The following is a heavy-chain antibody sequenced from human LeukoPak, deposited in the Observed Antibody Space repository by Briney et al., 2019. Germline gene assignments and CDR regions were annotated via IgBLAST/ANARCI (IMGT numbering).Heavy chain of an antibody. D-gene: IGHD1-7*01. CDR1: GLTFSSHW. Sequence: PGGSLRLSCAASGLTFSSHWMHWVRQAPGKGLEWVTVISYDESNKYYADSVKGRFTISRDSSKNTLYLQMDSLRVEDTALYYCARGPRITGTGAGIDYWGQGTLVTVSS. CDR3: ARGPRITGTGAGIDY. J-gene: IGHJ4*02. CDR2: ISYDESNK. V-gene: IGHV3-30-3*01.